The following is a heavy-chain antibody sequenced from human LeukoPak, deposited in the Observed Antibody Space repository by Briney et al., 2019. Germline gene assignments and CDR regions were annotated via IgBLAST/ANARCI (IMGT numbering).Heavy chain of an antibody. CDR1: GGSFSGKY. CDR2: ITHSGST. Sequence: SETLSLTCAVYGGSFSGKYWTWIRQPPGKGLEWIGEITHSGSTYYNPSLKSRVTISVDTSKNQFSLELNSVTAADTAVYYCARDLMTWGQGTLVTVSS. V-gene: IGHV4-34*01. J-gene: IGHJ4*02. CDR3: ARDLMT.